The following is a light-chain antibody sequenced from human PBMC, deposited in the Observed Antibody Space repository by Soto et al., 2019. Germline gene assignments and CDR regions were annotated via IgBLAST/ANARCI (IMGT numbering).Light chain of an antibody. J-gene: IGKJ1*01. V-gene: IGKV3-20*01. CDR3: QQYGDSMWM. CDR1: QSVNNRY. Sequence: EIVLTQSPGTLSLSPGERATLSCRASQSVNNRYSAWYQQKPGQAPRLLIYGVSSRVAGIPDRFSGSGSGKVFTLTIDRLEPEDFAVYYCQQYGDSMWMFGQGTKVEIK. CDR2: GVS.